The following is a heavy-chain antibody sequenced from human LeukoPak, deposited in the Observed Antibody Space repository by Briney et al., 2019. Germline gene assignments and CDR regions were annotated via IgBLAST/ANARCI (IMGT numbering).Heavy chain of an antibody. CDR1: GFTFSTYA. CDR3: AREEAPVGGSSFDY. CDR2: ISSGGVNT. V-gene: IGHV3-64*02. Sequence: PGGSLRLSCAASGFTFSTYAMHWVRPAPGKGLEHVSSISSGGVNTYSADSVRGRFTISRDNSKNTLYLHMGSLRAEDMAVDYCAREEAPVGGSSFDYWGQGTLVTVSS. D-gene: IGHD1-26*01. J-gene: IGHJ4*02.